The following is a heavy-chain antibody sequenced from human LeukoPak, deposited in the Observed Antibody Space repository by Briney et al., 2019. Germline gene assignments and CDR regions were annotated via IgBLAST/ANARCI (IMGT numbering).Heavy chain of an antibody. D-gene: IGHD1-26*01. Sequence: GGSLRLSCAASGFTFSSYAMHWVRQAPGKGLEWVAVISHDGSNKYYADSVKGRFTISRDNSKNTLYLQMNSLRAEDTAVYYCARTQGVGATAPFDYWGQGTLVTVSS. CDR2: ISHDGSNK. V-gene: IGHV3-30*01. CDR3: ARTQGVGATAPFDY. CDR1: GFTFSSYA. J-gene: IGHJ4*02.